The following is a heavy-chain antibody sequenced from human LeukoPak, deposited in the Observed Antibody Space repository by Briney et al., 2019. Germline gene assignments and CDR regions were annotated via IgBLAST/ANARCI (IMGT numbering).Heavy chain of an antibody. D-gene: IGHD3-9*01. J-gene: IGHJ4*02. Sequence: PGGSLRLSCAASGFTFSSYGMHWVRQAPGKGLEWVAFIRYDGSNKYYADSVKGRFTISRDNSKNTLYLQMNSLRAEDTAVYYCAKDHEDILTGYYIGYFDYWGQGTLVTVSS. V-gene: IGHV3-30*02. CDR1: GFTFSSYG. CDR3: AKDHEDILTGYYIGYFDY. CDR2: IRYDGSNK.